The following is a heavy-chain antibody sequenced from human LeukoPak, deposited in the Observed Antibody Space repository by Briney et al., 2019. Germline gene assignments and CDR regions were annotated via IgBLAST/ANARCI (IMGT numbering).Heavy chain of an antibody. CDR1: GGSNY. CDR2: IYYRGTT. Sequence: SETLSLICTVSGGSNYWGWIRQPPGKGLEWIGSIYYRGTTYYNPSLKSRVTISVDTSKNQFSLRLNSVTAADTAVYYCAIATGNYYWDFDYWGQGILVTVSS. V-gene: IGHV4-39*01. D-gene: IGHD1-26*01. CDR3: AIATGNYYWDFDY. J-gene: IGHJ4*02.